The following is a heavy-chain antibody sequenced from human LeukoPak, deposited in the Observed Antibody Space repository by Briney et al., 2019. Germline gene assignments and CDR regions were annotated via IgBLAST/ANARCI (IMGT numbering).Heavy chain of an antibody. V-gene: IGHV4-31*03. D-gene: IGHD3-10*01. CDR1: GGSIGSGGYY. J-gene: IGHJ4*02. Sequence: SETLSLTCIVSGGSIGSGGYYWSWIRQHPGKGLEWIGYIYYSGSTYYNPSLKSRVTISVDTSKNQFSLKLSSVTAADTAVYYCARESHGSGSPEIDYWGQGTLVTVSS. CDR2: IYYSGST. CDR3: ARESHGSGSPEIDY.